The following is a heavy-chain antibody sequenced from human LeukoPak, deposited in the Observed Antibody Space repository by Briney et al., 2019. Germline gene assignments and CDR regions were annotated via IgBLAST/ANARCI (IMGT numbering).Heavy chain of an antibody. CDR1: GFTFSSYA. J-gene: IGHJ4*02. V-gene: IGHV3-23*01. CDR3: AKGRDIKYSSSWYYFDY. CDR2: IRGGGGST. Sequence: GGSLRLSCAASGFTFSSYAMSWVRQAAGRGLEWVSAIRGGGGSTYYADSVKGRFTISRDNSKNTLYLQMNSLRAEDTAVYYCAKGRDIKYSSSWYYFDYWGQGTLVTVSS. D-gene: IGHD6-13*01.